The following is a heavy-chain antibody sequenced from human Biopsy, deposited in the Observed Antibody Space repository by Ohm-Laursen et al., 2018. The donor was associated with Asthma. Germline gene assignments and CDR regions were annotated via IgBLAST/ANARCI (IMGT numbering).Heavy chain of an antibody. J-gene: IGHJ4*02. D-gene: IGHD5-12*01. CDR1: GFMFRSFG. Sequence: LSLTCAASGFMFRSFGMHWVRQAPGKWLEWVAVISYDGNHKFYEDSVKGRFTISRDNSKNTLYLQMNSLRTEDTAVYYCAKRRGYSGHDNDYWGQGTLVIVSS. V-gene: IGHV3-30*18. CDR2: ISYDGNHK. CDR3: AKRRGYSGHDNDY.